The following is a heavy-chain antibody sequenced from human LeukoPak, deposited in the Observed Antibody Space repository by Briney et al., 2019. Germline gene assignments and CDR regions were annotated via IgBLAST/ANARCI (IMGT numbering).Heavy chain of an antibody. Sequence: GASVKVSCKASGYTFTSYYMHWVRQAPGQGLEWMGWINAGNGNTKYSQKFQGRVTITRDTSASTAYMELSSLRSEDTAVYYCARARVLYDSSGYYPWGQGTLVTVSS. D-gene: IGHD3-22*01. J-gene: IGHJ5*02. CDR3: ARARVLYDSSGYYP. V-gene: IGHV1-3*01. CDR2: INAGNGNT. CDR1: GYTFTSYY.